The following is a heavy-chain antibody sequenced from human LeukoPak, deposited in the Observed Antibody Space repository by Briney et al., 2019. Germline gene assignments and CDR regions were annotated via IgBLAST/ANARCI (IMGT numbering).Heavy chain of an antibody. CDR1: GYTFTGYY. V-gene: IGHV1-2*04. D-gene: IGHD6-13*01. Sequence: ASVQVSCKASGYTFTGYYMHWVRQAPGQGLEWMGWINPNSGGTNYAQKFQGWVTMTRDTSISTAYMELSRLRSDDTAVYYCARALTRRSSSCGYWGQGTLVTVSS. CDR3: ARALTRRSSSCGY. J-gene: IGHJ4*02. CDR2: INPNSGGT.